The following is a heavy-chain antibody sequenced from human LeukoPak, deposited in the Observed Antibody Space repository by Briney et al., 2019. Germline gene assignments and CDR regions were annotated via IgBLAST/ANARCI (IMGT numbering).Heavy chain of an antibody. J-gene: IGHJ4*02. D-gene: IGHD2-15*01. Sequence: SETLSLTSTGSGVSISSYYWSWIRQPPGKGLEWIGYIYYTGSTNYNPSLKSRVSISVDTSRNQFSLQLSSVTAADTAVYYCARLGCSSGSCYDAYWGQGTLVTVSS. CDR3: ARLGCSSGSCYDAY. CDR2: IYYTGST. V-gene: IGHV4-59*08. CDR1: GVSISSYY.